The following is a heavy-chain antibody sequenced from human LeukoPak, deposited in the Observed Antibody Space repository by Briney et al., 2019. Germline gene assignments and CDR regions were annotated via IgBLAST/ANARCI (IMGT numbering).Heavy chain of an antibody. D-gene: IGHD3-10*01. CDR3: VKDAVTMVRGVIMYGPAKNWLDR. V-gene: IGHV3-64D*06. Sequence: GGSLSLSCSAAGFTFSSYAMQSVRQAPGKGLEYVSAIISNGGSTYYADSVKGRFTFSRDNSKNTLYLQMSSLIAEDTAVYYCVKDAVTMVRGVIMYGPAKNWLDRWGQGTLVTVSS. CDR1: GFTFSSYA. J-gene: IGHJ5*02. CDR2: IISNGGST.